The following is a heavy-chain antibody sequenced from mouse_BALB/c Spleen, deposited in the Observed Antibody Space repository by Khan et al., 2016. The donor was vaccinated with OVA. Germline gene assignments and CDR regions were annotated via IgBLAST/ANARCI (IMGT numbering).Heavy chain of an antibody. J-gene: IGHJ3*01. Sequence: EVELVESGGDLVKPGGSQKLSCSASGFTFSTFAMSWVRQTPEKRLEWVATISSGGDYFYYPDSVKGRFTISRDNAKNTLYLQMSSLRSEDTAMXYCARHNYGPFAYWGQGTLVTVSA. CDR2: ISSGGDYF. D-gene: IGHD1-1*01. V-gene: IGHV5-9-3*01. CDR1: GFTFSTFA. CDR3: ARHNYGPFAY.